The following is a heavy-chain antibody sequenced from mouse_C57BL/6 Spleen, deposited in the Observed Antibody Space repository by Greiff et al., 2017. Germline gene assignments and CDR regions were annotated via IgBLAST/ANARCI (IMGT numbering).Heavy chain of an antibody. V-gene: IGHV1-69*01. J-gene: IGHJ4*01. D-gene: IGHD1-1*01. CDR1: GYTFTSYW. CDR3: ARRDGSSYDAMGY. CDR2: IDPSDSYT. Sequence: QVQLQQPGAELVMPGASVKLSCKASGYTFTSYWMHWVKQRPGQGLEWIGEIDPSDSYTNYNQKFKGQSTLTVDKPSSTAYMQVSRLTAEGSAVYGGARRDGSSYDAMGYWGQGTAVTVSS.